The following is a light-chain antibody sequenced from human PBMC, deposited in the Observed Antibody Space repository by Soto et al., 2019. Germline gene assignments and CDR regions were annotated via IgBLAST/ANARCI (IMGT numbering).Light chain of an antibody. V-gene: IGLV2-14*01. CDR1: SSDVGGYNY. CDR2: EVS. CDR3: SSYTPNSAMV. J-gene: IGLJ2*01. Sequence: QSALTQPASVSGSPGQSITISCTGTSSDVGGYNYVSWYQHHPGKAPKLIIYEVSNRPSGVSNRFSGSKSGNTASLTISGLQTEDEADYFSSSYTPNSAMVFGGGTKVTVL.